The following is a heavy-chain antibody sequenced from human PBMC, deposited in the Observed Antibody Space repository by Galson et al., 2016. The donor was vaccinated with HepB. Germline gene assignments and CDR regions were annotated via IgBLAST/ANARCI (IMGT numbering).Heavy chain of an antibody. D-gene: IGHD4/OR15-4a*01. V-gene: IGHV4-39*01. CDR1: GASINTNRYY. Sequence: SETLSLTCSVSGASINTNRYYWAWLRQPPGKGLEWLATIFYRGTTYYSPSLKSRATISLDTSKNQISLSLTSVTAADTAVYYCAGAPVYFDFWGRGTLVTVSS. J-gene: IGHJ4*02. CDR3: AGAPVYFDF. CDR2: IFYRGTT.